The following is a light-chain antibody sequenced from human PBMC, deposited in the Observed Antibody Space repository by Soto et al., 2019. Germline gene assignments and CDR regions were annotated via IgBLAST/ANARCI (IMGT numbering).Light chain of an antibody. V-gene: IGKV2D-29*02. CDR1: HRLLHITGETF. J-gene: IGKJ5*01. CDR2: EVS. CDR3: MQSTQLPPT. Sequence: DVVMTQTPLSLSVAAGQRASVSCKSSHRLLHITGETFLFWYLQKPGQSPQLLIYEVSTRVSGVPDRFSGSGSGTDFTLEISRVETDDVGIYYCMQSTQLPPTVGQGTRLEN.